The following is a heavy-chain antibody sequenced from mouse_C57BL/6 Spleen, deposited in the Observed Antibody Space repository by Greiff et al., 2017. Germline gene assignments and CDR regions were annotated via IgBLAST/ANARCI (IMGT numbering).Heavy chain of an antibody. Sequence: EVQLQESGPELVKPGASVKISCKASGYSFTDYNMNWVKQSNGKSLEWIGVINPNYGTTSYNQKFKGKATLTVDQSSSTAYMQLNSLTSEDSAVYYCARSDYYGSSRYFDVWGTGTTVTVSS. CDR1: GYSFTDYN. J-gene: IGHJ1*03. CDR2: INPNYGTT. D-gene: IGHD1-1*01. CDR3: ARSDYYGSSRYFDV. V-gene: IGHV1-39*01.